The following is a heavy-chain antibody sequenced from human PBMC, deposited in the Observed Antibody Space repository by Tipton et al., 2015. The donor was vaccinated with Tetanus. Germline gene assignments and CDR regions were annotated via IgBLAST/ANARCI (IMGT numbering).Heavy chain of an antibody. J-gene: IGHJ4*02. CDR2: SWYDGTDK. CDR3: AREADCSGGSCFSGDFDN. D-gene: IGHD2-15*01. CDR1: GFIFSSYG. Sequence: CAASGFIFSSYGIHWVRQAPGKGLEWVAVSWYDGTDKYYADSVKGRFTISRDNSKNTLYLQMNSLRAEDAAVYYWAREADCSGGSCFSGDFDNWGQGTQVTVSP. V-gene: IGHV3-33*01.